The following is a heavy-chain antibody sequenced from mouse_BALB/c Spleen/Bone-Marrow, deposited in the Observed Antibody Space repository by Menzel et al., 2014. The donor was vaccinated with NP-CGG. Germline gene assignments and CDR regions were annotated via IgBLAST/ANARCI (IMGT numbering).Heavy chain of an antibody. CDR2: IFPGIGTT. J-gene: IGHJ2*01. CDR3: TRGGIWGY. CDR1: AYTFTNYC. Sequence: QVQLHQSCAELAKHGASVKLSCKTFAYTFTNYCIHWVKLRPGQGLGWIVQIFPGIGTTYYNERFKGKATLTIDTSSSPNYMQLSSWTSEDSPLYFWTRGGIWGYRGHGTLLTGAS. D-gene: IGHD1-1*02. V-gene: IGHV1S132*01.